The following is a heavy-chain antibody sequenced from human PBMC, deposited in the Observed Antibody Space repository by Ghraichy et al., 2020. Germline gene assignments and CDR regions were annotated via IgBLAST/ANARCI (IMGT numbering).Heavy chain of an antibody. J-gene: IGHJ5*02. V-gene: IGHV4-34*01. CDR2: INHSGST. CDR3: ARGGFLESYNWFDP. CDR1: GGSFSGYY. Sequence: SETLSLTCAVYGGSFSGYYWSWIRQPPGKGLEWIGEINHSGSTNYNPSLKSRVTISVDTSKNQFSLKLSSVTAADTAVYYCARGGFLESYNWFDPWGQGTLVTVSS. D-gene: IGHD3-3*01.